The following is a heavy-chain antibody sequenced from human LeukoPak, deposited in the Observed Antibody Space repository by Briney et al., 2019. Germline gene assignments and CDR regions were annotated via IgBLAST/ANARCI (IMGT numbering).Heavy chain of an antibody. CDR2: TYYSGST. D-gene: IGHD6-13*01. Sequence: PSETLSLTCTVSGGSISSYYWSWIRQPPGKGLEWIGYTYYSGSTNYNPSLKSRVTISVDTSKNQFSLILSSMTAADTAVYYCARHSLVGRYFDYWGQGTLVTVSS. V-gene: IGHV4-59*08. CDR1: GGSISSYY. CDR3: ARHSLVGRYFDY. J-gene: IGHJ4*02.